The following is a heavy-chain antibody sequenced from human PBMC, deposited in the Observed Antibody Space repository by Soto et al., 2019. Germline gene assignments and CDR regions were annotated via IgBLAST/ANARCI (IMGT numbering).Heavy chain of an antibody. V-gene: IGHV1-18*01. CDR2: ISAYNGNT. CDR3: ARTGTYSSSWYWDQFDY. D-gene: IGHD6-13*01. CDR1: GYTFTSYG. Sequence: PGASVKVSCKASGYTFTSYGISWVRQAPGQGLEWMGWISAYNGNTNYAQKLQGRVTMTTDTSTSTAYMELRSLRSDDTAVYYCARTGTYSSSWYWDQFDYWGQGTLVTVSS. J-gene: IGHJ4*02.